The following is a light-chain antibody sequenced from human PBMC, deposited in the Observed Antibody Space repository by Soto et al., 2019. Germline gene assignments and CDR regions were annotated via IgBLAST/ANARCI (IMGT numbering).Light chain of an antibody. J-gene: IGKJ4*01. CDR1: QSISSY. CDR3: QPSYSTPLT. Sequence: ESQVTESPSSMSTSVGDRVTLTCRASQSISSYLNWYQQKPGKAPKLLIYAASSLQSGVPSRFSGSGSGTDFTLTISSLQPEDFATYYCQPSYSTPLTFGGGIK. CDR2: AAS. V-gene: IGKV1-39*01.